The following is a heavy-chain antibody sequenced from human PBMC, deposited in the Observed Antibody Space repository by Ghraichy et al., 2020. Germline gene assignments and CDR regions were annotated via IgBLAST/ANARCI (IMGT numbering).Heavy chain of an antibody. CDR2: ISHGGDT. J-gene: IGHJ4*02. CDR1: GDSIGSRAYS. V-gene: IGHV4-30-2*01. D-gene: IGHD4-23*01. Sequence: NLSLTCAVSGDSIGSRAYSWNWIRQPPGKGLEWIGYISHGGDTSYNPSLKSRVTVSVDRSKNQFSLRLSSVTAADTAVYYCARGHGGTFDQWGQGTLVTVSS. CDR3: ARGHGGTFDQ.